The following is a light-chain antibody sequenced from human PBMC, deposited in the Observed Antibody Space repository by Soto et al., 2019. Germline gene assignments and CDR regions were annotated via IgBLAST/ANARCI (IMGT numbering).Light chain of an antibody. CDR1: QDISTY. Sequence: DIQMTQYPSSLSASVGDRVTITCQASQDISTYLNWFQHKPGKAPNLLLYDASNLETGVPSRFSGSGSGTDFTFTISSLQPEDIATYYCQQYDNLPSITFGQGTRLEIK. V-gene: IGKV1-33*01. J-gene: IGKJ5*01. CDR3: QQYDNLPSIT. CDR2: DAS.